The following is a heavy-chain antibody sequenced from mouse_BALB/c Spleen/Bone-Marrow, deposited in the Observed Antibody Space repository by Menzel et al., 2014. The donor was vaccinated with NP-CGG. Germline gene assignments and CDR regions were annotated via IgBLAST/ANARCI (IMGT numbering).Heavy chain of an antibody. CDR1: GFTFTDYY. V-gene: IGHV7-3*02. CDR2: SRNKANGYTT. D-gene: IGHD2-4*01. CDR3: ARDINYDIYWYFDV. J-gene: IGHJ1*01. Sequence: EVKLQEPGGGLAQPGGSLRLSCATSGFTFTDYYMSWVRQPPGKALEWLGFSRNKANGYTTEYSASVKGRFTISRDNSQSILYLQTNTLRAEDSATYYCARDINYDIYWYFDVWGAGTTVTVSS.